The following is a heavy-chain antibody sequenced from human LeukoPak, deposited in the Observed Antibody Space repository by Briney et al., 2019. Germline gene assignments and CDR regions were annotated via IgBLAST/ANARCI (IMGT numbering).Heavy chain of an antibody. Sequence: KASETLSLTCTVSGDSISSYYWSWMRQPPGKGLEWIGYIYFSGTTYYNPSLKSRVTISIDTSKNQFFLKMDSVTAADTAVYYCARRPYSIPGCFDLWGRGTLVTVSS. J-gene: IGHJ2*01. V-gene: IGHV4-59*01. CDR2: IYFSGTT. D-gene: IGHD2-15*01. CDR1: GDSISSYY. CDR3: ARRPYSIPGCFDL.